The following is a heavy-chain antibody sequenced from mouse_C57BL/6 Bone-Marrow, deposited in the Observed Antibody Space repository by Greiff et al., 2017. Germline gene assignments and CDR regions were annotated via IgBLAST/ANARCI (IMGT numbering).Heavy chain of an antibody. CDR1: GYSFTDYN. V-gene: IGHV1-39*01. D-gene: IGHD2-2*01. CDR3: SRREGYAA. CDR2: INPNNGTT. Sequence: EVQLQQSGPELVKPGASVKISCKASGYSFTDYNMNWVKQSNGKSLEWIGVINPNNGTTSYNQKFKGKAKLTVVPSSSTAYMPLNSLTSDDSAVXYCSRREGYAAWGQGTTLTVSA. J-gene: IGHJ2*01.